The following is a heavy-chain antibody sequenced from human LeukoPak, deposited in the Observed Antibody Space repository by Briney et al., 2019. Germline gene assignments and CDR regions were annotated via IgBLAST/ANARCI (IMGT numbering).Heavy chain of an antibody. D-gene: IGHD3-22*01. V-gene: IGHV3-49*03. J-gene: IGHJ4*02. CDR2: IRSKAYGGTT. Sequence: PGRSLRLSCTASGFIFGDYVMSWFRQAPGKGLECVGFIRSKAYGGTTEYAASVKGRFAILRDDSKSIAYLQMNSLKTEDTAVYYCSRGGLYYDSSGYKVGDFDYWGQGTLVTVSS. CDR3: SRGGLYYDSSGYKVGDFDY. CDR1: GFIFGDYV.